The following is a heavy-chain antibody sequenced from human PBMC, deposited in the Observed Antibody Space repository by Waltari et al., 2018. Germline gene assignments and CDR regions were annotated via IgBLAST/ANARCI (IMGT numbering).Heavy chain of an antibody. J-gene: IGHJ2*01. Sequence: QVQLQESGPGLVKPSETLSLTCTVSGGPISSYYSSWIRQPPGKGLEWIGRIYTSGSTNYNPSLKSRVTMSVDTSKNQFSLKLSSVTAADTAVYYCARDSITMVRGVVRYFDLWGRGTLVTVSS. D-gene: IGHD3-10*01. CDR2: IYTSGST. CDR3: ARDSITMVRGVVRYFDL. V-gene: IGHV4-4*07. CDR1: GGPISSYY.